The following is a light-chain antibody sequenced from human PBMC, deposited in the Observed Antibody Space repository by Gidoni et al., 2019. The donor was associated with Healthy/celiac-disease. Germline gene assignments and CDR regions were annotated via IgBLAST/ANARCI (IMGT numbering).Light chain of an antibody. V-gene: IGKV3-20*01. J-gene: IGKJ1*01. CDR2: GAS. CDR3: QQYGSSPWT. Sequence: IVLTQSPGTLSLSPGERATLSCRASQRVSSSYLAWYQQKPGQAPRLLIYGASRRATGLPDRFSGSGSGTDFTLTISRLEPEEFAVYYCQQYGSSPWTFGQGTKVEIK. CDR1: QRVSSSY.